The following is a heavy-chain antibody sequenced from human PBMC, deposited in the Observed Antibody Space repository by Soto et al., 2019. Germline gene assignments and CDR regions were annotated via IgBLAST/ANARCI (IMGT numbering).Heavy chain of an antibody. CDR2: TNPDGSEK. J-gene: IGHJ4*02. CDR3: ASWVHSLNY. CDR1: GFSFSSSW. V-gene: IGHV3-7*01. Sequence: GGSLRLSCAASGFSFSSSWMNWVRQAPGKGLEWVANTNPDGSEKNYVDSVKGRFTISRDNAGNSFNLEMNSLRAEDTAVYYCASWVHSLNYWGQGTLVTVSS. D-gene: IGHD2-15*01.